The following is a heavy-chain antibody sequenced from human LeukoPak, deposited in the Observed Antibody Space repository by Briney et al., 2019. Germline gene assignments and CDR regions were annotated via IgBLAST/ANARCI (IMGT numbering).Heavy chain of an antibody. Sequence: PSGTLSLTCTVSGGSISSGSYYWSWIRQPAGKGLEWIGRIYTSGSTNYNPSLKSRVTISVDTSKNQFSLKLSSVTAADTAVYYCAGQFDPWGQGTLVTVSS. V-gene: IGHV4-61*02. CDR1: GGSISSGSYY. J-gene: IGHJ5*02. CDR3: AGQFDP. CDR2: IYTSGST.